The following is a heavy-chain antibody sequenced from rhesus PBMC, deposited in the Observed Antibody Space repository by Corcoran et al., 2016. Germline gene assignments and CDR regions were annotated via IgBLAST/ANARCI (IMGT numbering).Heavy chain of an antibody. CDR1: GASISSYW. V-gene: IGHV4-80*01. D-gene: IGHD6-31*01. CDR3: ARKTSIAAAGSYFDY. J-gene: IGHJ4*01. Sequence: QVQLQESGPGLVKPSETLSLTCAVSGASISSYWWSWIRQPPGKGLEWIGEINGNMGSTYYNPSLKSRVTISKDASKNQFSLKLSSVTAADTAVYYCARKTSIAAAGSYFDYWGQGVLVTVSS. CDR2: INGNMGST.